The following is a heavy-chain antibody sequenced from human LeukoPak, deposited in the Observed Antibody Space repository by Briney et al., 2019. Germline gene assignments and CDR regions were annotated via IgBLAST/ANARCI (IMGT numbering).Heavy chain of an antibody. CDR2: ISSSGSTI. CDR3: ARSRVGGLEYYGMDV. J-gene: IGHJ6*02. D-gene: IGHD3-16*01. Sequence: GGSLRLSCAASGFTFSSYEMNWVRQAPGKGLEWVSYISSSGSTIYYADCVKGRFTISRDNAKNSLYLQMNSLRAEDTAVYYCARSRVGGLEYYGMDVWGQGTTVTVSS. V-gene: IGHV3-48*03. CDR1: GFTFSSYE.